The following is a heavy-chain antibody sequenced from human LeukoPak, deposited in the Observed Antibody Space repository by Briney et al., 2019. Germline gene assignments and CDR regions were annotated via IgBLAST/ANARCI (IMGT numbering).Heavy chain of an antibody. CDR3: ACSGRSNWTPGDY. CDR1: GGSISSGDYY. CDR2: IYYSGST. J-gene: IGHJ4*02. V-gene: IGHV4-30-4*01. Sequence: SQTLSLTCTVSGGSISSGDYYWSWIRQPPGKGLEWIGYIYYSGSTYYNPSLKSRVTISVDTSKNQFSLKLSSVTAADTAVYYCACSGRSNWTPGDYWGQGTLVTVSS. D-gene: IGHD6-13*01.